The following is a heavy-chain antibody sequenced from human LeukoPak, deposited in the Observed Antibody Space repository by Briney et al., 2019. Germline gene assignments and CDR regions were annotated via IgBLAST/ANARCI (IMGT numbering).Heavy chain of an antibody. D-gene: IGHD3-22*01. CDR3: ARFPYDSSGYYHNDYYYYGMDV. Sequence: XSWXRXAPXXXXXXMXXIXAYNGXXNYAQKLQGRVTMTTDTSTSTAYMELRSLRSDDTAVYYCARFPYDSSGYYHNDYYYYGMDVWGQGTTVTVSS. J-gene: IGHJ6*02. CDR2: IXAYNGXX. V-gene: IGHV1-18*01.